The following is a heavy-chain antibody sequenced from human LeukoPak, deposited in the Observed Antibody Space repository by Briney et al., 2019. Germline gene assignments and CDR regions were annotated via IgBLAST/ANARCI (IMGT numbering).Heavy chain of an antibody. J-gene: IGHJ5*02. Sequence: GGSLRLSCAASGFTFSSYAVHWVRQAPGKGLEWVAKIKEDGTEKYYVGSVEGRFTISRDNARNTLFLQMNSLRVEDTAVHYCVRAYHPGGWFDPWGQGTLVTVSS. CDR3: VRAYHPGGWFDP. V-gene: IGHV3-7*04. D-gene: IGHD2-21*01. CDR1: GFTFSSYA. CDR2: IKEDGTEK.